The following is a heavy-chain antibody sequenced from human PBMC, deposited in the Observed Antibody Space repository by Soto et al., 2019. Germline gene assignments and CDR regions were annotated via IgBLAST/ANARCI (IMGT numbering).Heavy chain of an antibody. D-gene: IGHD3-10*01. CDR2: IDPSDSYT. Sequence: EVQLVQSGAEVKKPGESLRISCKGSGYSFTSYWISWVRQMPGKGLEWMGRIDPSDSYTNYSPSFQGHVTISADKSISTAYLQWSSLKASDTAMYYCARRRITMVRGVIAQDGMDVWGQGTTVTVSS. V-gene: IGHV5-10-1*01. J-gene: IGHJ6*02. CDR1: GYSFTSYW. CDR3: ARRRITMVRGVIAQDGMDV.